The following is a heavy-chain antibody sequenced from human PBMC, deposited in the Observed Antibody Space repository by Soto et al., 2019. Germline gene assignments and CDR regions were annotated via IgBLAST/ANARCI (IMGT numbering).Heavy chain of an antibody. D-gene: IGHD4-17*01. J-gene: IGHJ6*02. V-gene: IGHV2-26*01. CDR3: ARMNVDSYQFYYAMDV. Sequence: SGPTLVNPTETLTLTCTVSGFSLTTGKMGVSWIRQPPGKALEWLAHIFSDNERSYSTSLQGRLTISKDTSGSQVVLSMTNVDPVDTATYYCARMNVDSYQFYYAMDVWGQGTTVTVSS. CDR1: GFSLTTGKMG. CDR2: IFSDNER.